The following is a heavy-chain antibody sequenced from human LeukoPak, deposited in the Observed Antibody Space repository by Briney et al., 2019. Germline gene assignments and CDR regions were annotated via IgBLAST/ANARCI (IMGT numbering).Heavy chain of an antibody. CDR2: IWYDGSNK. CDR3: ARPALLGYCSSTSCYEPYFDY. D-gene: IGHD2-2*01. J-gene: IGHJ4*02. Sequence: GGSLRLSCAASGFTFSSYGMHWFRQAPGKGLEGGAVIWYDGSNKYYADSVKGRFTISRDNSKNTMYLQMNSLRAEDTAVYYCARPALLGYCSSTSCYEPYFDYWGQGTLVTVSS. CDR1: GFTFSSYG. V-gene: IGHV3-33*01.